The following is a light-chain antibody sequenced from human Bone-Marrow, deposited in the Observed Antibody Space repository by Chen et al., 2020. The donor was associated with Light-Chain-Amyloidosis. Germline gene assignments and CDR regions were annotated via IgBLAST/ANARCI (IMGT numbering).Light chain of an antibody. CDR3: QSAGSSGTYEVR. Sequence: SYELTQPPSVSVSPGQTARITCSGDDLPTKYAYWYQQKPGQAPVLVIHRDTERPSGISERFSGTSSGTTATLTISGVQAEVEDDYHYQSAGSSGTYEVRFGGGTKLTVL. V-gene: IGLV3-25*03. CDR1: DLPTKY. J-gene: IGLJ2*01. CDR2: RDT.